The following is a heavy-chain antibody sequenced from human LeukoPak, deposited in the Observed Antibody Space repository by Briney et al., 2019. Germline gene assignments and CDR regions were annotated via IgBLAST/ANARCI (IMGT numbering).Heavy chain of an antibody. J-gene: IGHJ4*02. CDR2: IIPILGIA. D-gene: IGHD3-9*01. V-gene: IGHV1-69*04. Sequence: SVKVSCKASGGTFSSYAISWVRQAPRQGLEWMGRIIPILGIANYAQKFQGRVTITADKSTSTAYMELSSLRSEDTAVYYCARAQNDWFLPFDYWGQGTLVTVSS. CDR3: ARAQNDWFLPFDY. CDR1: GGTFSSYA.